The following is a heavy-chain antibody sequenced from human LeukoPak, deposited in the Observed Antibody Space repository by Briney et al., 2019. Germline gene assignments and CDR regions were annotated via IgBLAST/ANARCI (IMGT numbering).Heavy chain of an antibody. CDR3: ARDRGYYHSTGDFDY. J-gene: IGHJ4*02. Sequence: GGSLRLSCAASGFTFNNYWMHWVRQAPGKGLVWVSRINSDESSTSYADSVKGRFTISRDNAKNTLYLQMNTLRAEDTAVYYCARDRGYYHSTGDFDYWGQGTLVTVSS. D-gene: IGHD3-22*01. CDR1: GFTFNNYW. V-gene: IGHV3-74*01. CDR2: INSDESST.